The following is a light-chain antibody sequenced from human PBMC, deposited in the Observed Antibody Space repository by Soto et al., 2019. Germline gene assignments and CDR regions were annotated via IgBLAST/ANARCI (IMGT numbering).Light chain of an antibody. Sequence: EILMTQSQATLSFSPGERATLSCRASQRISSNVAWYQQKPGQAPRLLIYGASTRATGVPARFSGGGSGTEFTLTISSLQSEDFAVYFCKQYKDWPPYTFGQGTKLEIK. CDR1: QRISSN. CDR2: GAS. J-gene: IGKJ2*01. CDR3: KQYKDWPPYT. V-gene: IGKV3-15*01.